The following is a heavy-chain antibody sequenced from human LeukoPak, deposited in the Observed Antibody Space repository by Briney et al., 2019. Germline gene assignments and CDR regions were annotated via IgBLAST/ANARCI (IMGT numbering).Heavy chain of an antibody. CDR3: ARAPSRIAARPGYYYYYMDV. J-gene: IGHJ6*03. Sequence: ASVKVSCKASGYTFTNYDINWVRQATGQGLEWMGWMSPNSGNTGYAQKFQGRVTITRNTSISTAYMGLSSLRSEDTAVYYCARAPSRIAARPGYYYYYMDVWGKGTTVTVSS. D-gene: IGHD6-6*01. CDR2: MSPNSGNT. V-gene: IGHV1-8*03. CDR1: GYTFTNYD.